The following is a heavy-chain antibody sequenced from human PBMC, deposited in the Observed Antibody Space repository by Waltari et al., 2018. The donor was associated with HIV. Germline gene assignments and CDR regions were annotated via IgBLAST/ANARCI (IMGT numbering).Heavy chain of an antibody. V-gene: IGHV3-23*01. CDR3: VKEHQYSHSWYSYYGMDV. J-gene: IGHJ6*02. CDR2: ISGSGGST. D-gene: IGHD6-13*01. Sequence: EVQVLESGGALVQPGGSLRLSGAASGFTFSNYGTSWVRQAPGKGLEWVSTISGSGGSTYYADSVKGRFTVSRDNSKNTLYLQMNSLRAEDTAVYFCVKEHQYSHSWYSYYGMDVWGQGTTVTVSS. CDR1: GFTFSNYG.